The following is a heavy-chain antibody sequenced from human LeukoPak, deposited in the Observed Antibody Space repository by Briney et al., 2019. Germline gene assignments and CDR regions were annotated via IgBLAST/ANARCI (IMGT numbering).Heavy chain of an antibody. Sequence: ASVKVSCKAYGYTFTGYYMHWVRQAPGRGLEWMGWINPNSGGTNYAQKFQGRVTMTRDTSISTAYMELSGLRSDDTAVYCCARDPQRNAFDIWGQGTMVTVSS. CDR3: ARDPQRNAFDI. CDR2: INPNSGGT. CDR1: GYTFTGYY. V-gene: IGHV1-2*02. J-gene: IGHJ3*02.